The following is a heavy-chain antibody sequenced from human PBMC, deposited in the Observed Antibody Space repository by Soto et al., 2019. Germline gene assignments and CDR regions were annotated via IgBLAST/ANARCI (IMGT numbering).Heavy chain of an antibody. Sequence: QLQLQESGPGLVKPSETLSLTCTVSGGSISSSSYYWGWIRQPPGKGLEWIGSIYYSGSTYYNPSLKSRVTISVDTSKHQFSLKLSSVTAADTAVYYCARLTTVTRFLPYGMDVWGQGTTVTVSS. CDR2: IYYSGST. D-gene: IGHD4-17*01. J-gene: IGHJ6*02. V-gene: IGHV4-39*01. CDR3: ARLTTVTRFLPYGMDV. CDR1: GGSISSSSYY.